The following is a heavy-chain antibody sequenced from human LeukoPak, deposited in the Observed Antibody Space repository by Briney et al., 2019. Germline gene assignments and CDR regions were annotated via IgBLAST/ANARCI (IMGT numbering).Heavy chain of an antibody. Sequence: PRGSLRLSCLASGFTFISYSMNWVRPAPGKGLEWVSSIISSSSYIYYADSVKGRFTISRNNTKNSLYMQMNSLRSKDTAVYSGAKDSWGSSTSRFTDYWGQGTLVTVSS. CDR3: AKDSWGSSTSRFTDY. CDR2: IISSSSYI. D-gene: IGHD2-2*01. V-gene: IGHV3-21*01. CDR1: GFTFISYS. J-gene: IGHJ4*02.